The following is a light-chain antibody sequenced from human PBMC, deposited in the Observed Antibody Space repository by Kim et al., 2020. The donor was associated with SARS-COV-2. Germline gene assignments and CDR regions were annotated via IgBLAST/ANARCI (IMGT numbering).Light chain of an antibody. CDR3: NSYADTNNWV. V-gene: IGLV2-8*01. J-gene: IGLJ3*02. CDR1: SSDVGGYNY. Sequence: GQSVTISCSGTSSDVGGYNYVSWYQHHPGKAPKLMISEVSTRPSGVPDRFSGSKSGNTASLTVSGLQAEDEADYYCNSYADTNNWVFGGGTQLTVL. CDR2: EVS.